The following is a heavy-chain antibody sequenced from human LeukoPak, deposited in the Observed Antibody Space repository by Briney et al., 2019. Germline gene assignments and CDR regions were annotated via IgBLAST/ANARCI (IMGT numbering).Heavy chain of an antibody. CDR3: ARGVSYCSGGSCYLPKQIYYYYYYMDV. Sequence: SETLSLTCTVSGGSISSYYWSWIRQPPGKGLEWIGYIYYSGSTNYNPSLKSRVTISVDTSKNQFSLKLSSVTAADTAVYYCARGVSYCSGGSCYLPKQIYYYYYYMDVWGKGTTVTISS. D-gene: IGHD2-15*01. CDR2: IYYSGST. V-gene: IGHV4-59*01. CDR1: GGSISSYY. J-gene: IGHJ6*03.